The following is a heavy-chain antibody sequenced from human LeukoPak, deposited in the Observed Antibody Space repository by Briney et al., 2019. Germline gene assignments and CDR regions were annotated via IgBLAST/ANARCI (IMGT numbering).Heavy chain of an antibody. D-gene: IGHD3-9*01. CDR3: ARAPYDILTGYSGYFDY. Sequence: PGGSLRLSCTVSGFTVSSNSMSWVRQAPGKGLEWVSFIYSDNTHYSDSVKGRFTISRDNSKNTLYLQMNSLRAEDTAVYYCARAPYDILTGYSGYFDYWGQGTLVTVSS. CDR1: GFTVSSNS. V-gene: IGHV3-53*01. J-gene: IGHJ4*02. CDR2: IYSDNT.